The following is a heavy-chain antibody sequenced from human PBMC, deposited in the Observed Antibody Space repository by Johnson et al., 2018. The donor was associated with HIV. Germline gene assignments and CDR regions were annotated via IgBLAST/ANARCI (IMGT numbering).Heavy chain of an antibody. CDR2: ISTNGFLH. CDR1: GFTFSNYA. D-gene: IGHD3-9*01. Sequence: QVQLVESGGGLVQPGGSVRLSCAASGFTFSNYAMHWVRQAPGKGLEYVSAISTNGFLHYYAASVKGRFPISRDNAKNSLYLQMNSLSAEDTAVYYCAREEGNYILTRGDAFDIWGQGTMVTVSS. CDR3: AREEGNYILTRGDAFDI. J-gene: IGHJ3*02. V-gene: IGHV3-64*04.